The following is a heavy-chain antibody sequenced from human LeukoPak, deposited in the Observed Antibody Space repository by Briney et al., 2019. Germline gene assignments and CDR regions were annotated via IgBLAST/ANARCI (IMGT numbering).Heavy chain of an antibody. V-gene: IGHV1-18*01. CDR3: ARDVGEYCSSTNCYASHY. D-gene: IGHD2-2*01. J-gene: IGHJ4*02. CDR1: GYTFTSYG. CDR2: ISAYNGNT. Sequence: AASVKVSCKASGYTFTSYGISWVRQAPGQGLEWMGWISAYNGNTNYAQKLQGRVTMTTDTSTSTAYMELRSLRSDDTAVYYCARDVGEYCSSTNCYASHYWGQGTLVTVSS.